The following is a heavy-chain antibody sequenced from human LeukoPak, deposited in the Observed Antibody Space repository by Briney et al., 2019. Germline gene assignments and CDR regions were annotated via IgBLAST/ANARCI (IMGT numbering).Heavy chain of an antibody. D-gene: IGHD6-19*01. V-gene: IGHV4-34*01. CDR1: GGSFSGYY. CDR3: ASFSSGWYIYFQH. CDR2: INHSGST. J-gene: IGHJ1*01. Sequence: PSETLSLTCAVYGGSFSGYYWSWIRQPPGKGRDWIGEINHSGSTNYNPSLKSRVTISVDTSKNQFSLKLSSVTAADTAVYYCASFSSGWYIYFQHWGQGTLVTVSS.